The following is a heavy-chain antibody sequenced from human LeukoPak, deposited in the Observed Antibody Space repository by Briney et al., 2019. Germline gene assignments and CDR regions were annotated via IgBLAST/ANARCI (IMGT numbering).Heavy chain of an antibody. CDR1: GGSISSYY. J-gene: IGHJ4*02. Sequence: SSETLSLTCTVSGGSISSYYWSWIRQPPGKGLEWIGYIYYSGSTNYNPSLKSRVTISVDTSKNQFSLKLSSVTAADTAVYYCARDRHYYDSSGYSFYFDYWGQGTLVTVSS. CDR3: ARDRHYYDSSGYSFYFDY. CDR2: IYYSGST. V-gene: IGHV4-59*01. D-gene: IGHD3-22*01.